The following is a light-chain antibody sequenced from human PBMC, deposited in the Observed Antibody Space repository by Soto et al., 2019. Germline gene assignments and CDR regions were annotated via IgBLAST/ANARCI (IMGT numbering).Light chain of an antibody. J-gene: IGLJ2*01. CDR2: SNT. V-gene: IGLV1-44*01. CDR3: AAWEDSLNGVG. CDR1: SSNIGSHT. Sequence: QSVLTQPPSASGTPGQTIAISCSGGSSNIGSHTVNWYQQLPGTAPRLLIYSNTQRPSGVPDRFSGSKSGTSASLAISGLQSEYEGDYYWAAWEDSLNGVGFGGGTKVTVL.